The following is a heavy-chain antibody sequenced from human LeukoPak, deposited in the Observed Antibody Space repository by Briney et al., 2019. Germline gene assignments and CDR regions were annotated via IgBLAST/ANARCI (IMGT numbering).Heavy chain of an antibody. D-gene: IGHD3-9*01. Sequence: PSETLSLTCAVSGYSISSGCYWGWIRQPPGKGLEWIGSIYHSGSTYYNPSLKSRVTISVDTSKNQFSLKLSSVTAADTAVYYCARALRYFDWLGNYFDYWGQGTLVTVSS. CDR1: GYSISSGCY. CDR2: IYHSGST. CDR3: ARALRYFDWLGNYFDY. J-gene: IGHJ4*02. V-gene: IGHV4-38-2*01.